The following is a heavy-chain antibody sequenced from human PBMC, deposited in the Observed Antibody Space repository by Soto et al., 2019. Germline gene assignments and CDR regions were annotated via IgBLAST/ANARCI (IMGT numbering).Heavy chain of an antibody. Sequence: PGGSLRLSCTTSGFTFSPYTMNWVRQAPGKGLEWVSLISWDGGSTYYADSVKGRCTISRDNSKNSRYLQMNSLRAEDTASYYWAKLGYSSCPYYHCYGMDVSAQGTTVTVS. V-gene: IGHV3-43D*04. D-gene: IGHD6-13*01. J-gene: IGHJ6*02. CDR1: GFTFSPYT. CDR2: ISWDGGST. CDR3: AKLGYSSCPYYHCYGMDV.